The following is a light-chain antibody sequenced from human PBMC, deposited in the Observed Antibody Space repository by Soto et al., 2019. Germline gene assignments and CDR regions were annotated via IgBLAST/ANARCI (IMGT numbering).Light chain of an antibody. J-gene: IGLJ1*01. V-gene: IGLV2-14*01. Sequence: QSVLTQPASVSGSPGQSITISCTGASSDVGNYNYVSWYQHHAGVAPKLIMYAVSNRPSGVSTRFSGTKSGSTASLTISGLQAQDEADYYCCSYTPGATLVVCGTGTKLTVL. CDR3: CSYTPGATLVV. CDR1: SSDVGNYNY. CDR2: AVS.